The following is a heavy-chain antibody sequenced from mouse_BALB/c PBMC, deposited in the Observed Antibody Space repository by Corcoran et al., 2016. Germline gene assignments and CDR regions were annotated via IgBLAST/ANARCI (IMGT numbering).Heavy chain of an antibody. CDR2: INTYTGEP. J-gene: IGHJ2*01. D-gene: IGHD3-3*01. Sequence: QIQLVQSGPELKKPGETVKIYCKASGYTFKNYGMNWVKQAPGKGLKWMGWINTYTGEPTYADDFKGRFAFSLETSASTAYLQLNNLKNEDTATYFCARGTHYFDYWGQGTTLTVSS. V-gene: IGHV9-3-1*01. CDR3: ARGTHYFDY. CDR1: GYTFKNYG.